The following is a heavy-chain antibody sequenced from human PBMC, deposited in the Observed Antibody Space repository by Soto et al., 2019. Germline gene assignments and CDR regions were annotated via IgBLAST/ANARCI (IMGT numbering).Heavy chain of an antibody. CDR3: ASREYCSGGSCYGPNDAFDI. CDR1: GYTFTGYY. D-gene: IGHD2-15*01. V-gene: IGHV1-69*02. J-gene: IGHJ3*02. Sequence: GASVKVSCTASGYTFTGYYMHWVRQAPGQGLEWMGRIIPILGIANYAQKFQGRVTITADKSTSTAYMELSSLRSEDTAVYYCASREYCSGGSCYGPNDAFDIWGQGTMVTVSS. CDR2: IIPILGIA.